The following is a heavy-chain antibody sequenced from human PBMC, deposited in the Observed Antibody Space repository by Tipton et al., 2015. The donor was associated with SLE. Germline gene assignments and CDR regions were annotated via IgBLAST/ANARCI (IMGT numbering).Heavy chain of an antibody. CDR3: AKDREPIAVAAPDY. CDR2: ISGSGGST. V-gene: IGHV3-23*01. Sequence: LSLTCSVSGDSINSYYWSWVRQAPGKGLEWVSAISGSGGSTYYADSVKGRFTISRDNSKNTLYLQMNSLRAEDTAVYYCAKDREPIAVAAPDYWGQGTLVTVSS. D-gene: IGHD6-19*01. CDR1: GDSINSYY. J-gene: IGHJ4*02.